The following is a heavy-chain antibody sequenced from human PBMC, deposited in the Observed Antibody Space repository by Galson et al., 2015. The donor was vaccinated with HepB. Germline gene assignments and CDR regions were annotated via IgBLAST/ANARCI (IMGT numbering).Heavy chain of an antibody. V-gene: IGHV3-33*01. Sequence: SLRLSCAASGFTFSSYDMHWVRQAPGRGLEWVAIVWKDGRNKYYADSVKGRFTVSRDNSKNTLYLQMNSLRAEDTAVYYCARDQRQRWFDYWGQGTLVTVSS. D-gene: IGHD2-15*01. CDR3: ARDQRQRWFDY. CDR1: GFTFSSYD. CDR2: VWKDGRNK. J-gene: IGHJ4*02.